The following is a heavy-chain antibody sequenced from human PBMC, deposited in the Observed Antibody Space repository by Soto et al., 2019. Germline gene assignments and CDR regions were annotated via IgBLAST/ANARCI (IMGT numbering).Heavy chain of an antibody. V-gene: IGHV3-23*01. CDR1: GFTFSNSA. D-gene: IGHD1-1*01. CDR2: ISGGGDRT. J-gene: IGHJ4*02. Sequence: ESGGGLVQPGGSLRLSCAASGFTFSNSAMGWVRQAPGKGLEWVSLISGGGDRTYYADSLKGRFTISRDNSKNTLFLQMNSLRAEDTAVYYCATQDFRGTTGTTWGQGTLVTVSS. CDR3: ATQDFRGTTGTT.